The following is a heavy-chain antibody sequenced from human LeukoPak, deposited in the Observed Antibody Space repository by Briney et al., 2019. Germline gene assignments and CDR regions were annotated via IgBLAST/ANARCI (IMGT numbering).Heavy chain of an antibody. CDR3: ARMSESYYSFDY. CDR2: MSPNSNST. J-gene: IGHJ4*02. D-gene: IGHD1-26*01. V-gene: IGHV1-8*03. Sequence: ASVKVSCKASGYTFTFYDINWVRQATGQGLEWMGWMSPNSNSTGDAQKFQGRVTITSNTSIDTAYMELSSLRSEDTAVYYCARMSESYYSFDYWGQGTLVTVSS. CDR1: GYTFTFYD.